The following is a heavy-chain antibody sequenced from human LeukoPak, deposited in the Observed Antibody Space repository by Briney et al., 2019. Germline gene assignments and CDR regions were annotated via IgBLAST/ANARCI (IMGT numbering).Heavy chain of an antibody. D-gene: IGHD2-21*01. Sequence: GGSLRLSCAASGFTFSSYAMSWVRQAPGKGLEWVSAISGSGGSTYYADSVKGRFTISRDNSKNTLYLQMNSLRAEDTAVYYCAKDPIAFPRTSRRGPDWFDPWGQGTLVTVSS. J-gene: IGHJ5*02. CDR3: AKDPIAFPRTSRRGPDWFDP. V-gene: IGHV3-23*01. CDR2: ISGSGGST. CDR1: GFTFSSYA.